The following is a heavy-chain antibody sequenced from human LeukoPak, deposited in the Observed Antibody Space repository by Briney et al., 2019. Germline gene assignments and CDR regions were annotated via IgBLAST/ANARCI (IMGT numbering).Heavy chain of an antibody. Sequence: SETLSLTCAVSGGSISSSNWWSWVRQPPGKGLEWIGEIYHSGSTNYNPSLKSRVTISVDKSKNQFSLKLSSVTAADTAVYFCARGPEDVLRFLEWLPAGSRFDYWGQGTLVTVSS. CDR1: GGSISSSNW. J-gene: IGHJ4*02. D-gene: IGHD3-3*01. CDR2: IYHSGST. CDR3: ARGPEDVLRFLEWLPAGSRFDY. V-gene: IGHV4-4*02.